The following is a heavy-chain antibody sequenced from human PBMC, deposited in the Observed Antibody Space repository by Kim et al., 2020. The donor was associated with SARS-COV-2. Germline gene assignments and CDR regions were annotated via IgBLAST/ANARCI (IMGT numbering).Heavy chain of an antibody. Sequence: SQTLSLTCAISGDSVSSNSAAWNWIRQSPSRGLEWLGRTYYRSKWYNDYAVSVKSRITINPDTSKNQFSLQLNSVTPEDTAVYYCARGLYYYGSGSPRRGYYYYGMDVWGQGTTVTVSS. D-gene: IGHD3-10*01. CDR3: ARGLYYYGSGSPRRGYYYYGMDV. CDR1: GDSVSSNSAA. V-gene: IGHV6-1*01. CDR2: TYYRSKWYN. J-gene: IGHJ6*02.